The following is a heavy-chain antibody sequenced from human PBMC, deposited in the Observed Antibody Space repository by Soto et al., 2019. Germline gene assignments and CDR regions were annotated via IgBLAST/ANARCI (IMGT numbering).Heavy chain of an antibody. V-gene: IGHV4-59*02. CDR1: GASVSRDN. Sequence: HVQLHESGPGRVKPSETLSLSCPVSGASVSRDNWTGFRRPPGKALEGIGFFYFTGSTKYNASLTCRVAISVDTSKNQFSLSLTSVTPADTAMYYCARASRIFRVDYWGQGSQVTVSS. CDR2: FYFTGST. J-gene: IGHJ4*02. CDR3: ARASRIFRVDY.